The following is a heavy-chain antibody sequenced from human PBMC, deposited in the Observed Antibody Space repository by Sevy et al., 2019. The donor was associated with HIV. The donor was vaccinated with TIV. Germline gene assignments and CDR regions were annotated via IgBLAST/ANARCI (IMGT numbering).Heavy chain of an antibody. CDR2: ISSSSSYR. CDR1: GFTFSSYS. CDR3: ARGYSNYLIDY. J-gene: IGHJ4*02. D-gene: IGHD4-4*01. V-gene: IGHV3-21*01. Sequence: GGSLRLSCAASGFTFSSYSMNWVRQAPGKGLEWVSSISSSSSYRYYADSVKGRFTISRDNAKTSLFLQMNSLRAEDTAMYYCARGYSNYLIDYWGQGTLVTVSS.